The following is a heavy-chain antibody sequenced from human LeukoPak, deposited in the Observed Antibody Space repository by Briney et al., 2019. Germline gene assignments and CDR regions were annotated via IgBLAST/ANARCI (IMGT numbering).Heavy chain of an antibody. CDR1: GGTLISYA. D-gene: IGHD1-26*01. CDR2: IIPIFGTA. Sequence: GASVKVSCKASGGTLISYAISWVRQAPGQGLEWMGGIIPIFGTANYAQKFQGRVTITADESTSTAYMELSSLRSEDTAVYYCARRDSGSYVDYWGQGTLVTVSS. V-gene: IGHV1-69*01. J-gene: IGHJ4*02. CDR3: ARRDSGSYVDY.